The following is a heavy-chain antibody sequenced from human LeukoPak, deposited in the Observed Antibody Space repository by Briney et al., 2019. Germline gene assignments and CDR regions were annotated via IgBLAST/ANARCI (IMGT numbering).Heavy chain of an antibody. CDR3: AREPYTYYYDSSGYYFPHDAFDI. CDR1: GDSINSLDL. CDR2: MYLSGTT. Sequence: SGTLSLTCTVSGDSINSLDLWSWVRQPPGKGLEWIGEMYLSGTTHSNPSVKSRVTISIDKSKNQFFLNLSSVTAADTAVYYCAREPYTYYYDSSGYYFPHDAFDIWGQGTMVTVSS. D-gene: IGHD3-22*01. V-gene: IGHV4-4*02. J-gene: IGHJ3*02.